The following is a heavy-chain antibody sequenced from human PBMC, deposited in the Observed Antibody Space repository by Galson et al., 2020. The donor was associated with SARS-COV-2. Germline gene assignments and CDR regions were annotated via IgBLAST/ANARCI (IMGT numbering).Heavy chain of an antibody. CDR1: GYSISSGYY. J-gene: IGHJ4*02. D-gene: IGHD3-3*01. Sequence: SETLSLTCAVSGYSISSGYYWGWIRQPPGKGLAWIGRIYHSGSTYYNPSLKSRVTISVDTSKNQFSLKLSSVTAADTAVYYCAREGSTYYDFWSGYPPPDYWGQGTLVTVSS. CDR3: AREGSTYYDFWSGYPPPDY. CDR2: IYHSGST. V-gene: IGHV4-38-2*02.